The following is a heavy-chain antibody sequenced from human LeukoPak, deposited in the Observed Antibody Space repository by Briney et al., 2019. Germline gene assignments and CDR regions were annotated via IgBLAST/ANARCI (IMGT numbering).Heavy chain of an antibody. CDR3: AKGAVAGTEVDY. CDR1: GFTFSSYG. D-gene: IGHD6-19*01. J-gene: IGHJ4*02. CDR2: IRYDGSNK. V-gene: IGHV3-30*02. Sequence: GGSVRLSCAASGFTFSSYGMHWVRQAPGKGLEWVAFIRYDGSNKYYADSVKGRFTISRDNSKNTLYLQMNSLRAEDTAVYYCAKGAVAGTEVDYWGQGTLVTVSS.